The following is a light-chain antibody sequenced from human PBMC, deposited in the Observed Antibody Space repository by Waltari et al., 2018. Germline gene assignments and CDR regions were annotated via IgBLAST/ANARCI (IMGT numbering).Light chain of an antibody. V-gene: IGLV2-8*01. Sequence: QSALTQPPPASGPPGQTAILSCPGTSRDIGAYTYVSWYQQIPGRAPALIIYEVDRRPPGVPDRFSGSKSGNTASLTVSGLQTEDEGDYYCSSYAGSNKLIFGGVTKLTVL. CDR1: SRDIGAYTY. CDR2: EVD. CDR3: SSYAGSNKLI. J-gene: IGLJ2*01.